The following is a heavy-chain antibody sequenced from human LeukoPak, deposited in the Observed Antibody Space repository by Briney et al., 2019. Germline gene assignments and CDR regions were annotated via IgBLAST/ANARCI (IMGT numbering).Heavy chain of an antibody. Sequence: GGSLRLSCAASGFTFSSYWMHWVRQAPGKGPVWVSRINSDGSSTSYADSVKGRFTISRDNAKNTLYLQMNGLRAEDTAVYCCARAQSDSSGYYYVGDYWGQGTLVTVSS. V-gene: IGHV3-74*01. J-gene: IGHJ4*02. CDR3: ARAQSDSSGYYYVGDY. CDR2: INSDGSST. D-gene: IGHD3-22*01. CDR1: GFTFSSYW.